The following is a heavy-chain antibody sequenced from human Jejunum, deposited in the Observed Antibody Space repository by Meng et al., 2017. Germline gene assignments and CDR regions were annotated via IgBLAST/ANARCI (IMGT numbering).Heavy chain of an antibody. D-gene: IGHD6-25*01. CDR2: ISGNGVRK. CDR3: VSETAPGTQRRYDY. Sequence: GSFLMISCVASGFSFTSHSIYFLRQTAEGVLQWVLSISGNGVRKYYADSVKGRFTASRDNAKNSVSLQKDNLGAEDTALYYCVSETAPGTQRRYDYWGQGTRVTVSS. CDR1: GFSFTSHS. J-gene: IGHJ4*02. V-gene: IGHV3-21*01.